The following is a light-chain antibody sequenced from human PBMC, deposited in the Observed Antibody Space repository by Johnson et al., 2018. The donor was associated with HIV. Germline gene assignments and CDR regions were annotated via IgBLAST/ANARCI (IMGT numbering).Light chain of an antibody. CDR3: GTWDNSLNTGAV. V-gene: IGLV1-51*01. CDR1: SSNIGNNY. CDR2: DNN. J-gene: IGLJ1*01. Sequence: QSVLTQPPSVSAAPGQKVTISCSGSSSNIGNNYVSWYQQFPGTAPKLLIYDNNKRPSGIPDRFSGSKSGTSATLAITGLQTGDEADYYCGTWDNSLNTGAVFGPGTKVTVL.